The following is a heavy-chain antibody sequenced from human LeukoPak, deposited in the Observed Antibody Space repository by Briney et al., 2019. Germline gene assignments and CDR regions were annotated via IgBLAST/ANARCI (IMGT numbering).Heavy chain of an antibody. D-gene: IGHD6-19*01. J-gene: IGHJ4*02. CDR3: ARVTAVAGTSVGVDA. Sequence: PGGSLRLSCAASGLTFSSYETNWVRQAPGKGLEWVSYIRSSGSIIYYADSVKGRFTSSRDNAKNSLYLQMNSLRAEDTAVYYCARVTAVAGTSVGVDAWGQGILVTVS. CDR1: GLTFSSYE. V-gene: IGHV3-48*03. CDR2: IRSSGSII.